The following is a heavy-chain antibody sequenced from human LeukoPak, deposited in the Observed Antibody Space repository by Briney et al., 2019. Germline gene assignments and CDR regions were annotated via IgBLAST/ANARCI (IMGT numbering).Heavy chain of an antibody. Sequence: PSETLSLTCTVSGGSISSFYWSWIRQPPGKGLEWIGYIHYTGSISFNPSLKSRLSISVDTSKNQLSLKLSSVTAADTAVYYCARSSGWYYFESWGQGTLATVSS. J-gene: IGHJ4*02. CDR2: IHYTGSI. D-gene: IGHD6-19*01. CDR3: ARSSGWYYFES. CDR1: GGSISSFY. V-gene: IGHV4-59*08.